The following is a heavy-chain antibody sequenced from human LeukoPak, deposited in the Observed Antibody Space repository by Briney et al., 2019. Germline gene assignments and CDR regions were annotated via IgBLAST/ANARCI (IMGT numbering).Heavy chain of an antibody. V-gene: IGHV1-69*13. CDR1: GGTFSSYA. Sequence: ASVKVSCKASGGTFSSYAISWVRQAPGQGLEWMGGIIPIFGTANYAQKFQGRVTITADESTSTAYMELSSLRSEDTAVYYCARVNGYNVPGGLDYWGQGTLVTVSS. CDR3: ARVNGYNVPGGLDY. D-gene: IGHD5-24*01. CDR2: IIPIFGTA. J-gene: IGHJ4*02.